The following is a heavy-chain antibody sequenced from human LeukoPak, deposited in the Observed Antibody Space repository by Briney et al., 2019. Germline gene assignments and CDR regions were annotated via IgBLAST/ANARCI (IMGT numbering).Heavy chain of an antibody. CDR2: INPNSGGT. V-gene: IGHV1-2*02. J-gene: IGHJ4*02. Sequence: ASVKVSCKASGYTFTSYDINWVRQATGQGLEWMGWINPNSGGTNNAQKFQGRVTMTRDTSINTAYMELSSLTSDDTAVYFCARDWDYYDSSGYHYFDYWGQGTLVTVSS. CDR3: ARDWDYYDSSGYHYFDY. D-gene: IGHD3-22*01. CDR1: GYTFTSYD.